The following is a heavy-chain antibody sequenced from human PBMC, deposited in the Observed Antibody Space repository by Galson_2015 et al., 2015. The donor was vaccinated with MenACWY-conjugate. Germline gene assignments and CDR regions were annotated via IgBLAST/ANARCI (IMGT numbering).Heavy chain of an antibody. V-gene: IGHV1-46*01. CDR3: ARGGMGSSYYYYYGMDV. CDR2: INPSGGST. Sequence: SVKVSCKASGYTFTSYYMHWVRQAPGQGLEWMGIINPSGGSTTYAQKFQGRVTMTRDTSTSTVYMELSSLRSEDTAVYYCARGGMGSSYYYYYGMDVWGQGTTVTVSS. D-gene: IGHD2-15*01. CDR1: GYTFTSYY. J-gene: IGHJ6*02.